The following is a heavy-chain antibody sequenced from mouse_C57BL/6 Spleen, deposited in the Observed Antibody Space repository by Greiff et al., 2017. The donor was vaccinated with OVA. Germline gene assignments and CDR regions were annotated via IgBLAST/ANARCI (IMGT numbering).Heavy chain of an antibody. CDR2: ISYDGSN. CDR1: GYSITSGYY. D-gene: IGHD2-4*01. Sequence: ESGPGLVKPSQSLSLTCSVTGYSITSGYYWNWIRQFPGNKLEWMGYISYDGSNNYNPSLKNRISITRDTSKNQFVLKLKSVTTEDTATYYCAREVYDYGAWYFDVWGTGTTVTVSS. CDR3: AREVYDYGAWYFDV. J-gene: IGHJ1*03. V-gene: IGHV3-6*01.